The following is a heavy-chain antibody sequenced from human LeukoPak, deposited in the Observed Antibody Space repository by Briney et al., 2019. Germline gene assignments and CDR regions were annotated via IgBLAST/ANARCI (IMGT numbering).Heavy chain of an antibody. CDR2: IWYDGSKK. D-gene: IGHD5-18*01. CDR3: ARDWSYGAFDY. J-gene: IGHJ4*02. Sequence: GRSLSLSCEASGFTFSSHGMNWVRQAPGKGLEWVTGIWYDGSKKLYTDSVKGRFTISRDNSKNTLYLQMNSLRAEDTVVYYCARDWSYGAFDYWGQGTLVTVSS. CDR1: GFTFSSHG. V-gene: IGHV3-33*01.